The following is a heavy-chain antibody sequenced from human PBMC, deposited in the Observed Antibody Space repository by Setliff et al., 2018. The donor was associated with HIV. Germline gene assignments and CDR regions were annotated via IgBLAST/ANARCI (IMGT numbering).Heavy chain of an antibody. CDR2: INPHTGVT. CDR1: GYIFIRYY. Sequence: SCKTSGYIFIRYYIFWVRQAPGQGLEWMGNINPHTGVTKYAEKFQGRVTMTRDTSINTIYMELSRLRSDDTAVYYCARDLRDGFEEWFSTLDDGMDVWGQGTTVTVSS. J-gene: IGHJ6*02. V-gene: IGHV1-2*02. D-gene: IGHD3-3*01. CDR3: ARDLRDGFEEWFSTLDDGMDV.